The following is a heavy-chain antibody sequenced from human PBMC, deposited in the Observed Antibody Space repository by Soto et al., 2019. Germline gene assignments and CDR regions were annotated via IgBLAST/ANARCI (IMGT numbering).Heavy chain of an antibody. V-gene: IGHV3-30*18. D-gene: IGHD4-17*01. J-gene: IGHJ4*02. CDR1: GFTFSSYG. CDR3: AKDSRYGDLEPFDY. CDR2: ISYDGSNK. Sequence: QVQLVESGGGVVQPGRSLRLSCAASGFTFSSYGMHWVRQAPGKGLEWVAVISYDGSNKYYADSVKGRFTISRDNSKNTLYLQMNSLRADDTAVYYCAKDSRYGDLEPFDYWGQGTLVTVSS.